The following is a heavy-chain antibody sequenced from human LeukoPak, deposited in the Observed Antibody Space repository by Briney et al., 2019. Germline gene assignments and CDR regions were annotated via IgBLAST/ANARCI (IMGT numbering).Heavy chain of an antibody. J-gene: IGHJ4*02. D-gene: IGHD3-10*01. CDR1: GGSFSGYY. CDR2: INHSGST. CDR3: ARRPVDYYGSGSLDY. V-gene: IGHV4-34*01. Sequence: PSGTLSLTCAVYGGSFSGYYWSWIRQPPGKGLEWIGEINHSGSTNYNPSLKRRVTISVDTSKNQFSLKLSSVTAADTAVYYCARRPVDYYGSGSLDYWGQGTLVTVSS.